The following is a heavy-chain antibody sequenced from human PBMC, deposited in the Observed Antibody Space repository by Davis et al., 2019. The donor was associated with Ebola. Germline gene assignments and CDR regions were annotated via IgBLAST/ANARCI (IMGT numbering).Heavy chain of an antibody. J-gene: IGHJ6*02. D-gene: IGHD3-9*01. CDR3: ARSVLRYFDWGGMDV. V-gene: IGHV5-51*01. CDR2: IYPGDSDT. Sequence: KVSCKGSGYSFTSYWIGWVRQLPGKGLEWMGIIYPGDSDTRYSPSFQGQVTISADKSISTAYLQWSSLKASDTAMYYCARSVLRYFDWGGMDVWGQGTTVTVSS. CDR1: GYSFTSYW.